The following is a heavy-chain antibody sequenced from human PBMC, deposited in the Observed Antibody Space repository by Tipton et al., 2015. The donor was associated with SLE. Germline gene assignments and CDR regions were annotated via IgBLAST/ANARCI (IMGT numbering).Heavy chain of an antibody. D-gene: IGHD3-10*01. CDR1: DGSISSSFSY. CDR3: ATSSDGSGSSSPYLDY. CDR2: ISYSGTT. Sequence: TLSLTCTVSDGSISSSFSYWDWVRQPPGKGLEWIGGISYSGTTYYNPSLKSRLIISVDTSKNQFSLKLSSVTAADTAVYYCATSSDGSGSSSPYLDYWGQGTLVSVSS. J-gene: IGHJ4*02. V-gene: IGHV4-39*01.